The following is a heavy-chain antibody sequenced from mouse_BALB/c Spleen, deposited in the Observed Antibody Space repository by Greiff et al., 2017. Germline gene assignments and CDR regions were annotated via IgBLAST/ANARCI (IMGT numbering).Heavy chain of an antibody. V-gene: IGHV5-6-3*01. CDR3: ARDQASDV. D-gene: IGHD3-2*02. CDR1: GFTFSSYG. CDR2: INSNGGST. J-gene: IGHJ1*01. Sequence: EVMLVESGGGLVQPGGSLKLSCAASGFTFSSYGMSWVRQTPEKRLELVATINSNGGSTYYPDSVKGRFTISRDNAKNTLYLQMSSLKSEDTAMYYCARDQASDVWGAGTTVTVSS.